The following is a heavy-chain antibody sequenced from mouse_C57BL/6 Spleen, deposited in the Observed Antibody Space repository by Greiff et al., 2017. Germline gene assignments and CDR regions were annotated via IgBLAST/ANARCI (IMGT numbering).Heavy chain of an antibody. CDR1: GYTFTDYE. D-gene: IGHD2-3*01. CDR2: IDPETGGT. CDR3: TREGDGCWYFDV. Sequence: VQGVESGAELVRPGASVTLSCKASGYTFTDYEMHWVKQTPVHGLEWIGAIDPETGGTAYNQKFKGKAIMTADKSSSTAYMELRSLTSEDSAVYYCTREGDGCWYFDVWGTGTTVTVSS. V-gene: IGHV1-15*01. J-gene: IGHJ1*03.